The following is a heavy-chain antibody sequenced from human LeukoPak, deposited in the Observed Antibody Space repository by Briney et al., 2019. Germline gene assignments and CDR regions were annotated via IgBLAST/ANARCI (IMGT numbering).Heavy chain of an antibody. D-gene: IGHD2-2*02. CDR2: INPNSGGT. V-gene: IGHV1-2*02. J-gene: IGHJ4*02. CDR3: ARVRRWYQLLYSDY. CDR1: GYTFTGYY. Sequence: VASVKVSCKASGYTFTGYYMHWVRQAPGQGLEWMGWINPNSGGTNYAQKFQGRVTMTRDTSISTAYMELSRLRSDDTAVYYCARVRRWYQLLYSDYWGQGTLVTVSS.